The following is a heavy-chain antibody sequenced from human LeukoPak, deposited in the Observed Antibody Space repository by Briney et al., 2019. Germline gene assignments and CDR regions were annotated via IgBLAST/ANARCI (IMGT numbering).Heavy chain of an antibody. V-gene: IGHV4-59*01. J-gene: IGHJ5*01. CDR1: DGSIYGYY. CDR3: ARVDTNCYSCLCWLDS. Sequence: PSETLSLTCTVSDGSIYGYYWTWIRQAPGKGLEFIAHVYYTGTPTYNLSLRNRVFISVDTSRNQFSLKFNYVTPADTAVYYCARVDTNCYSCLCWLDSWGQGTVVTASS. D-gene: IGHD3-22*01. CDR2: VYYTGTP.